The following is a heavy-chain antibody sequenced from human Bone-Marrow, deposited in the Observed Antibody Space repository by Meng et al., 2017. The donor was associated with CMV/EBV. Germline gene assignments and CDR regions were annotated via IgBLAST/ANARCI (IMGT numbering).Heavy chain of an antibody. CDR3: SPVTTFNYYVLEV. V-gene: IGHV1-24*01. Sequence: ASVKVSCKVSGYTLSDFSIHWVRQAPGKGLEWMGGVDPEDGETIYPQNFQGRVSMTEDTSTDTAYMELRSLRSEDTAVYYCSPVTTFNYYVLEVWGGGTTVTVSS. CDR1: GYTLSDFS. D-gene: IGHD4-11*01. CDR2: VDPEDGET. J-gene: IGHJ6*04.